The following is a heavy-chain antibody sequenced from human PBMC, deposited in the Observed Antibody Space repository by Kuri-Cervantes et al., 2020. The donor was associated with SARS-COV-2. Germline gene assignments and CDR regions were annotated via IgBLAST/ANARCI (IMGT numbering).Heavy chain of an antibody. CDR2: IYPGDSDT. CDR1: GYSFTSYW. CDR3: ASRTTVAWGDY. J-gene: IGHJ4*02. D-gene: IGHD4-11*01. V-gene: IGHV5-51*01. Sequence: GGSLGLSCKGSGYSFTSYWIGWVRQMPGKGLEWMGIIYPGDSDTRYSPSFQGQVTISADKSISTAYLQWSSLKASDTAMYYCASRTTVAWGDYWGQGTLVTVSS.